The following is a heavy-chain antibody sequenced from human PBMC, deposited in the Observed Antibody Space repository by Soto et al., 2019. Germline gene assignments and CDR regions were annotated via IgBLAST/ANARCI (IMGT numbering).Heavy chain of an antibody. Sequence: ASVKVSCKASGYTFTSYYMYWVRQAPGQGLEWMGIINPSGGSTSYAQKFQGRVNMTRDTSTSTVYMELRSLRSEDTAVYYCTREMEDTAMAMNPYYYYGMDVWGQETTVPVSS. D-gene: IGHD5-18*01. CDR2: INPSGGST. CDR1: GYTFTSYY. CDR3: TREMEDTAMAMNPYYYYGMDV. J-gene: IGHJ6*02. V-gene: IGHV1-46*01.